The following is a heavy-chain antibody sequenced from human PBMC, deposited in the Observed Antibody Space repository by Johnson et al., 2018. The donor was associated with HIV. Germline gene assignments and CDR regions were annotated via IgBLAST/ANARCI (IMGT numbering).Heavy chain of an antibody. D-gene: IGHD3-16*02. Sequence: VQLVESGGGLVQPGGSLRLSCAASGFTFSSYWMTWVRQAPGKGLEWVANIKHDGTEKHYVDSLKGRFTISRDNAKNSLYLQMKSLRVEDTALYYCARGGLGYQNIHDPFDIWGQGTMVTVSS. V-gene: IGHV3-7*05. CDR2: IKHDGTEK. CDR1: GFTFSSYW. CDR3: ARGGLGYQNIHDPFDI. J-gene: IGHJ3*02.